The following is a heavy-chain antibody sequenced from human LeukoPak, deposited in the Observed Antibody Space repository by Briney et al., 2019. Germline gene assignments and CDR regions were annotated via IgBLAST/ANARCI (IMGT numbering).Heavy chain of an antibody. CDR2: INHSGST. Sequence: SETLSLTCAVYGGSFSGYYWSLIRQPPGKGLEWIGEINHSGSTNYNPSLKSRVTISVDTSKNQFSLKLSSVTAADTAVYYCARGSISLLSRRYFDLWGRGTLVTVSS. CDR1: GGSFSGYY. CDR3: ARGSISLLSRRYFDL. J-gene: IGHJ2*01. V-gene: IGHV4-34*01. D-gene: IGHD3-10*01.